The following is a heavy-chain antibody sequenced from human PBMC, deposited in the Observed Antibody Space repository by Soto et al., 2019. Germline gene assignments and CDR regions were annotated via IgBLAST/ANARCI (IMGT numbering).Heavy chain of an antibody. Sequence: EVKLVESGGGLVQPGGSLRLSCVASGFTFSNYWMHWVRQAPGKGLEWVSRISSDGSSTTYADSVKGRFTISRDNAENSLHLQMNSLRAEDTAVYYCARVRYCSDNSCYSWFDYWGQGTLVTVSS. J-gene: IGHJ4*02. CDR1: GFTFSNYW. D-gene: IGHD2-15*01. V-gene: IGHV3-74*01. CDR3: ARVRYCSDNSCYSWFDY. CDR2: ISSDGSST.